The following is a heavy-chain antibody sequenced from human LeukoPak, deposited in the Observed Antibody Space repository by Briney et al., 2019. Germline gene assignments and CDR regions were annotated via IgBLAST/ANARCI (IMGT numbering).Heavy chain of an antibody. V-gene: IGHV4-34*01. CDR1: GGSFSGYY. CDR2: INHSGST. Sequence: PSETLSLTCAVYGGSFSGYYWSWIRQPPGKGLEWIGEINHSGSTNYNPSLKSRVTISVDTSKNQFSLKLSSVTAADTAVYYCARLRKDIVVVPAALSRAFDFWGQGTMVTVSS. CDR3: ARLRKDIVVVPAALSRAFDF. D-gene: IGHD2-2*01. J-gene: IGHJ3*01.